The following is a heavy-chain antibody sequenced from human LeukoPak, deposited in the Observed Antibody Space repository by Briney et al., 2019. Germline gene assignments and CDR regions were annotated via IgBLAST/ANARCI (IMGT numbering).Heavy chain of an antibody. CDR1: GFTFSSYW. Sequence: GGSLRLSCAASGFTFSSYWISWVRQAPGKGLEWVADIKSDGRDKQYVNSVKGRFTISRDNANNFLYLQMNSLRAEDTAVYFCARDTSTATSTWGAFDVWGQGTMVTVSS. J-gene: IGHJ3*01. CDR3: ARDTSTATSTWGAFDV. V-gene: IGHV3-7*01. CDR2: IKSDGRDK. D-gene: IGHD6-13*01.